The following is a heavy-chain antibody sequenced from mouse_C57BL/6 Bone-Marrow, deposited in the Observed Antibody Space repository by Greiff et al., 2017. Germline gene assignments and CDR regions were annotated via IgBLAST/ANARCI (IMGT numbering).Heavy chain of an antibody. Sequence: VKLVESGGDLVKPGGSLKLSCAASGFTFSSYGMSWVRQTPDKRLEWVATISSGGSYTYYPDSVKGRFTISRDNAKNTLYLQMSSLKSEDTAMYYCARAYYYGSWFAYWCQGTLVTVSA. CDR1: GFTFSSYG. D-gene: IGHD1-1*01. J-gene: IGHJ3*01. CDR3: ARAYYYGSWFAY. V-gene: IGHV5-6*02. CDR2: ISSGGSYT.